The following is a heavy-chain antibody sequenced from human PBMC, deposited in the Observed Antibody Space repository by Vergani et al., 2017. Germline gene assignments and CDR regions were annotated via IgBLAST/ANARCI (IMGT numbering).Heavy chain of an antibody. V-gene: IGHV4-61*02. CDR3: ARGAGVDY. Sequence: QVQSEESGPGLVKPSQTLSLTCTVSGDSVSSGTHYWSWIRQPVGKGLEWVGRIFATGSAHFHPSLKSRVSMSIDTSKNQFSLNLTSVTAADTAVYYCARGAGVDYWGQGILVTVSS. D-gene: IGHD4-17*01. J-gene: IGHJ4*02. CDR2: IFATGSA. CDR1: GDSVSSGTHY.